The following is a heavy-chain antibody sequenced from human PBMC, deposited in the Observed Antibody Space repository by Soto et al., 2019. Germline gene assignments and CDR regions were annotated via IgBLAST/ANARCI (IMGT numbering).Heavy chain of an antibody. D-gene: IGHD2-2*01. V-gene: IGHV4-59*01. J-gene: IGHJ4*02. CDR3: AKYRSTEAEGFTLDY. CDR2: IYYTGSP. Sequence: SETLSLTCTFSVDSINNYYWSWIRHPPGKRLEWIGYIYYTGSPTYNPSLESRVTMSVDTSKNQFSMKLNSVNAADTAVYYCAKYRSTEAEGFTLDYWGRGTLVTVSS. CDR1: VDSINNYY.